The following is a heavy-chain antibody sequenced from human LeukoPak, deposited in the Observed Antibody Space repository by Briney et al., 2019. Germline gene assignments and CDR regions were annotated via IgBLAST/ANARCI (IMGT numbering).Heavy chain of an antibody. Sequence: GRSLRLSCAASSGLMFSSHGMHLVRQAPGKGLECVAVIWYDGSNEYYADSVKGRFTISRDNSKNTLYLQMNSLRAEDTAVYYCARARNNYDSSGYSALDYWGQGTLVTVSS. CDR3: ARARNNYDSSGYSALDY. CDR1: GLMFSSHG. V-gene: IGHV3-33*01. D-gene: IGHD3-22*01. J-gene: IGHJ4*02. CDR2: IWYDGSNE.